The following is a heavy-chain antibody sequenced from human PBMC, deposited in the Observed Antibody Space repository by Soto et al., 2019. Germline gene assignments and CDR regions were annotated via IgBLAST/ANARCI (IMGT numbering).Heavy chain of an antibody. Sequence: QITLKESGPTLVKPTQTLTLTCTFSGLPLSTSGVGVGWVRQPPGQALEWLAAIYWDDDKRYSQSRRTRLTITKDNSKSQVVLTMANMDPVDTATYYCVHRIRGSGAECYWGQGTLVTVSS. J-gene: IGHJ4*02. V-gene: IGHV2-5*02. CDR2: IYWDDDK. D-gene: IGHD5-12*01. CDR1: GLPLSTSGVG. CDR3: VHRIRGSGAECY.